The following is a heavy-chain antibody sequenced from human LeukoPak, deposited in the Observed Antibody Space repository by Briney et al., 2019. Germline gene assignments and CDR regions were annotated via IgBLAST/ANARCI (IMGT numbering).Heavy chain of an antibody. V-gene: IGHV3-53*01. CDR2: IYSGGST. D-gene: IGHD1-26*01. CDR3: ARGGSYLSAFDI. Sequence: GGSLRLSCAASGFSFRSDGMSWVRQAPGKGLEWVSIIYSGGSTFYADSVKGRFTISRDNSKNTLYLQMNSLRAEDTAVYYCARGGSYLSAFDIWGQGTMVTVSS. J-gene: IGHJ3*02. CDR1: GFSFRSDG.